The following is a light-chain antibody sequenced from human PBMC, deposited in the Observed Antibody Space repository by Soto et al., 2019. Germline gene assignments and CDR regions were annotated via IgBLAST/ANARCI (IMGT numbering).Light chain of an antibody. CDR2: AAS. Sequence: DIQMTQSPSSLSASVGDRVTITCRAGQYIGRYLNWYQQKPGKAPKLLIYAASSLKSGVPARFSGSGSGTEFTLTISSLQPDDFATYYCQQYNTYSTFGQGTRLEIK. CDR1: QYIGRY. V-gene: IGKV1-5*01. CDR3: QQYNTYST. J-gene: IGKJ5*01.